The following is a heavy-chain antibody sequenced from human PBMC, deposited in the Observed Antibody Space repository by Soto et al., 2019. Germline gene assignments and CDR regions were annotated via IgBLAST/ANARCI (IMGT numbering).Heavy chain of an antibody. V-gene: IGHV1-69*04. J-gene: IGHJ4*02. Sequence: SVKVSCKASGGTFSSYTISWVRQAPGQGLEWMGRIIPILGIANYAQKFQGRVTITADKSTSTAYMELSSLRSEDTAVYYCARDRPYCSSTSCYFDYWGQGTLVTVSS. CDR3: ARDRPYCSSTSCYFDY. CDR1: GGTFSSYT. CDR2: IIPILGIA. D-gene: IGHD2-2*01.